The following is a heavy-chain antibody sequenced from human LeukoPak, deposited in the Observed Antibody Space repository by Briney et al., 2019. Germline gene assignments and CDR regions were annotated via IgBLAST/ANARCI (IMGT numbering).Heavy chain of an antibody. V-gene: IGHV4-59*01. CDR2: IYYSGST. CDR1: GGSISSYY. CDR3: ARGRDCSSTSCYTGVWFDP. Sequence: SETLSLTCTVSGGSISSYYWSWIRQPPGKGLEWIGYIYYSGSTNYNPSLKSRVTISVDTSKNQFSLELSSVTAADTAVYYCARGRDCSSTSCYTGVWFDPWGQGTLVTVSS. D-gene: IGHD2-2*02. J-gene: IGHJ5*02.